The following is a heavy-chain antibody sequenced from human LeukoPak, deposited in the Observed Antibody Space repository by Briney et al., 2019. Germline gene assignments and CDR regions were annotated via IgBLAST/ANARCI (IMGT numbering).Heavy chain of an antibody. D-gene: IGHD4-17*01. J-gene: IGHJ4*02. V-gene: IGHV4-39*01. Sequence: SETLSLTCTVSGGSISSSSYYWGWIRQPPGKGLEGIGSIYYSGSTYYNPSLKRRVTISVDTSKTQFSLKLSSVTAADTAVYYCASYPTTVTTGYFDYWGQGTLVTVSS. CDR2: IYYSGST. CDR3: ASYPTTVTTGYFDY. CDR1: GGSISSSSYY.